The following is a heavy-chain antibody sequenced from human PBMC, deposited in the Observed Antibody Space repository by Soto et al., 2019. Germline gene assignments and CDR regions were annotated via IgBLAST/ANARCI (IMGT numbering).Heavy chain of an antibody. J-gene: IGHJ4*02. Sequence: SETLSLTCTVSGGSISSYYWSWIRQPPGKGLEWIGYIYYSGSTNYNPSLKSRVTISVDTSKNQFSLKLSSVTAADTAVYYCARHDYYDSSGYLHWGQGTLVTVS. CDR1: GGSISSYY. CDR2: IYYSGST. D-gene: IGHD3-22*01. V-gene: IGHV4-59*08. CDR3: ARHDYYDSSGYLH.